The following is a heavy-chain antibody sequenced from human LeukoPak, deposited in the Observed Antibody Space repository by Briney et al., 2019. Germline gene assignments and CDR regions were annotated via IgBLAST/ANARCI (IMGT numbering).Heavy chain of an antibody. J-gene: IGHJ5*02. V-gene: IGHV4-59*01. CDR3: ARNPSITIFGVVPNWFDP. CDR2: IYYSGST. Sequence: SETLSLTCTVSGGSISSYYWSWIRQPPGKGLEWIGYIYYSGSTNYNPSLKSRVTTSVDTSKNQFSLKLSSVTAAGTAVYYCARNPSITIFGVVPNWFDPWGQGTLVTVSS. D-gene: IGHD3-3*01. CDR1: GGSISSYY.